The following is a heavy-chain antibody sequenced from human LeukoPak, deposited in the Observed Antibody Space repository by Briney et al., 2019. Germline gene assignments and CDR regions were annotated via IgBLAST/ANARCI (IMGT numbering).Heavy chain of an antibody. CDR1: GFTFSSYS. CDR3: ARDHSSGYYYMVY. D-gene: IGHD3-22*01. V-gene: IGHV3-21*01. J-gene: IGHJ4*02. Sequence: PGGSLRLSCAASGFTFSSYSMNWVRQAPGKGLEWVSSISSSSSYIYYADSVKGRFTISRDNAKNSLYLQMNSLRAEDTAVYYCARDHSSGYYYMVYWGQGTLVTVSS. CDR2: ISSSSSYI.